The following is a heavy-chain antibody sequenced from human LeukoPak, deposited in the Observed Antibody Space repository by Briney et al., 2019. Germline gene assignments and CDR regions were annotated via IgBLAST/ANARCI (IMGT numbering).Heavy chain of an antibody. D-gene: IGHD6-19*01. Sequence: SQTLSLTCTVSGGSISSGDYYWSWIRQPPGKGLEWIGYIYYSGTTYYNPSPKSRVTISLDTSKNQFSLKLSSVTAAGTAVYYCARREDSGWYRFDYWGQGTLVTVSS. CDR3: ARREDSGWYRFDY. J-gene: IGHJ4*02. V-gene: IGHV4-30-4*08. CDR2: IYYSGTT. CDR1: GGSISSGDYY.